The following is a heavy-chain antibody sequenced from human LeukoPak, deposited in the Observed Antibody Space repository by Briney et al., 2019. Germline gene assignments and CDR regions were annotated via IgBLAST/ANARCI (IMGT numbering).Heavy chain of an antibody. J-gene: IGHJ4*02. CDR2: ISAYNGNT. CDR3: ARDGTAPRVSFDY. V-gene: IGHV1-18*01. Sequence: ASVKVSCKASGYTFTSYGISWVRHPPGQGREWMGWISAYNGNTNYSQKLQGRVTMITDTSTSTAYMELRSLRSDDTAVYYCARDGTAPRVSFDYWGQGTLVTVSS. D-gene: IGHD1-1*01. CDR1: GYTFTSYG.